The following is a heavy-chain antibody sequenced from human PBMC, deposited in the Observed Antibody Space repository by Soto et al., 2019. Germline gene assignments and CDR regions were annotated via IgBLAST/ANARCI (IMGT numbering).Heavy chain of an antibody. CDR1: GYTFTSYA. D-gene: IGHD3-22*01. Sequence: GASAKISSTASGYTFTSYAMPWARQAPGQRLERMGWINAGNGNTKYSQKFQGRITITRDTSASTAYMDLSSLRSEDTAVYYCARGSGFYYWDYWGQGTLVTVSS. CDR3: ARGSGFYYWDY. J-gene: IGHJ4*02. CDR2: INAGNGNT. V-gene: IGHV1-3*01.